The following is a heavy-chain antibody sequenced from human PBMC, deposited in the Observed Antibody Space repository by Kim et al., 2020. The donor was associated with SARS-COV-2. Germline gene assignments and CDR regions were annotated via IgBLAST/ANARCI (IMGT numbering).Heavy chain of an antibody. D-gene: IGHD1-26*01. J-gene: IGHJ3*02. V-gene: IGHV3-11*06. CDR3: ARDGNSGSYYDVDAFDI. Sequence: VKGRFTISRDNAKNSLYLQMNSLRAEDTAVYYCARDGNSGSYYDVDAFDIWGQGTMVTVSS.